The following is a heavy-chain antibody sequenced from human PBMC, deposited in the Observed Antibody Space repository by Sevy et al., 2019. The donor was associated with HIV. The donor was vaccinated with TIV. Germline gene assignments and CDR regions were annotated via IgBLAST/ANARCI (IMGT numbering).Heavy chain of an antibody. Sequence: ASVKVSCKASGYTFTGYYMHWVRQAPGQGLEWMGWINPNSEGTNYAQKFQGRVTLTRDTSISTAYMELSSLRSDDTAVYFCARELHPLGNMLTRYISLWGQGTLVTVSS. J-gene: IGHJ1*01. CDR3: ARELHPLGNMLTRYISL. CDR2: INPNSEGT. CDR1: GYTFTGYY. V-gene: IGHV1-2*02. D-gene: IGHD3-9*01.